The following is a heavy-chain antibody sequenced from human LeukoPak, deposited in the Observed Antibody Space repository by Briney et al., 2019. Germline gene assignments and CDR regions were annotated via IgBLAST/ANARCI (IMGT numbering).Heavy chain of an antibody. CDR2: INHSGST. J-gene: IGHJ4*02. CDR1: GGSFSGYY. D-gene: IGHD3-3*01. CDR3: ARGGSRIYDFWSGHGYFDY. V-gene: IGHV4-34*01. Sequence: PSETLSLTCAVYGGSFSGYYWSWIRQPPGKGLEWIGEINHSGSTNYNPSLKSRVTISVDTSKNQFSLKLSSVTAADTAVYYCARGGSRIYDFWSGHGYFDYWGQGTLVTVSS.